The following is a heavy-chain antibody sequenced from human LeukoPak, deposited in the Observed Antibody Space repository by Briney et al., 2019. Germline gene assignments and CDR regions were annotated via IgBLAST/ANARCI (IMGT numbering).Heavy chain of an antibody. D-gene: IGHD6-19*01. Sequence: SSHTLSLTCTLSGGSLSSGGYYWSWIRQHPGKGLEWIGYIYYSGSTYYNPSLKSRVTISVDTSKNQFSLKLSSVTAADTAVYYCARGIAVAVHFYYWGQGTLVTVSS. J-gene: IGHJ4*02. V-gene: IGHV4-31*03. CDR2: IYYSGST. CDR1: GGSLSSGGYY. CDR3: ARGIAVAVHFYY.